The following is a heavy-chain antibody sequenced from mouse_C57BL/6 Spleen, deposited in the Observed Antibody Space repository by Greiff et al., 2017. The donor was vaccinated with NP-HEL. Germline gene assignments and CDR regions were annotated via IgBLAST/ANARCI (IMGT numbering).Heavy chain of an antibody. CDR2: IYPGDGDT. CDR3: AKGNYGSSYWYFDV. J-gene: IGHJ1*03. V-gene: IGHV1-82*01. Sequence: QVQLQQSGPELVKPGASVKISCKASGYAFSSSWMNWVKQRPGKGLEWIGRIYPGDGDTNYTGKFKGKATLTADKSSSTAYMQLSSLTSEDSAVYFCAKGNYGSSYWYFDVWGTGTTVTVSS. CDR1: GYAFSSSW. D-gene: IGHD1-1*01.